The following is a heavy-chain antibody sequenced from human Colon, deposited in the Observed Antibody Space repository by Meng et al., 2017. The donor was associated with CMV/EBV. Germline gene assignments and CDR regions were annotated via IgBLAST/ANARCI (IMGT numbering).Heavy chain of an antibody. CDR3: ARDLSGSYSTPYYSYYGMDV. CDR2: INSRGNII. D-gene: IGHD4-11*01. J-gene: IGHJ6*02. CDR1: EFTLSNYK. Sequence: GESLKISCVASEFTLSNYKMNWVRQAPGKGLEWISYINSRGNIIYYADSVKGRFTISRDNANNSLYLQMNSLRAEDTAVYYCARDLSGSYSTPYYSYYGMDVWGQGTTVTVSS. V-gene: IGHV3-48*03.